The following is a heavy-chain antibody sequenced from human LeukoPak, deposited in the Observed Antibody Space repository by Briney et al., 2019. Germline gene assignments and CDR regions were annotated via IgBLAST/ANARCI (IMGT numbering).Heavy chain of an antibody. Sequence: PGGSLRLSCAASGFTFSNAWMAWVRQAPGKGLEWVGRIKSKTNGGTTDYPAPVKCRFTISRDDSKNTLYLQMSSLKIEDTAVYYCTTEYSSSYNWFNPWGQGTLVTVSS. CDR1: GFTFSNAW. CDR3: TTEYSSSYNWFNP. V-gene: IGHV3-15*01. D-gene: IGHD6-6*01. CDR2: IKSKTNGGTT. J-gene: IGHJ5*02.